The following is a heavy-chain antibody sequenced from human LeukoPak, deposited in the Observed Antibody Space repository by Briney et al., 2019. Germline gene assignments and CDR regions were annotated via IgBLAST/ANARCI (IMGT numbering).Heavy chain of an antibody. V-gene: IGHV4-59*01. Sequence: NPSETLSLTCTVSGGSISSYYWSWLRQPPGKGLEWIGYIYYSGSTNYNPSLKSRVTISVDTSKNQFSLKLSSVTAADTAVYYCARSGSDSAYYYYMDVWGKGTTVTISS. J-gene: IGHJ6*03. CDR3: ARSGSDSAYYYYMDV. CDR2: IYYSGST. D-gene: IGHD3-10*01. CDR1: GGSISSYY.